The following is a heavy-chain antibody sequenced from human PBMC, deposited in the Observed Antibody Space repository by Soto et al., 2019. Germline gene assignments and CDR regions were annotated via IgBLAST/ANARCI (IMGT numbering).Heavy chain of an antibody. V-gene: IGHV3-30*04. CDR3: AKDMRDTVVVNGPWDAFDI. CDR2: ISYDGSNK. J-gene: IGHJ3*02. D-gene: IGHD3-22*01. Sequence: QVQLVESGGGVVQPGRSLRLSCAASGFTFSSYAMEWVRQAPGKGLEWVAVISYDGSNKYYADSVKGRFTISRDNSKNTLYLQMNSLRAEDTAVYYCAKDMRDTVVVNGPWDAFDIWGQGTMVTVSS. CDR1: GFTFSSYA.